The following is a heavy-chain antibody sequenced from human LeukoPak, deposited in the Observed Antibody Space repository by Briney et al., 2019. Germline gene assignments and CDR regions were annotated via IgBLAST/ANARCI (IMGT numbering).Heavy chain of an antibody. D-gene: IGHD4-17*01. V-gene: IGHV3-7*01. J-gene: IGHJ4*02. CDR3: GTTVTTGRRY. CDR2: IKQDGSGK. Sequence: GGSLRLSCAASGFTFSSYWVSWVRQAPGKGLEWVANIKQDGSGKYYVDSVRGRFTISRDNAKNSLYPQMNSLRAEDTAVYYCGTTVTTGRRYWGQGTLVTVSS. CDR1: GFTFSSYW.